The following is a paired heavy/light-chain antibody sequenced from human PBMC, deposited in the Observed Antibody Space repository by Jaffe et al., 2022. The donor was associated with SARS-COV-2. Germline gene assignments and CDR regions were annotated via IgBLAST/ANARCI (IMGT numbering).Heavy chain of an antibody. CDR3: ARASLYYSDSSLPRNQIDF. CDR1: GYTFTRYT. CDR2: INTNTGYP. V-gene: IGHV7-4-1*02. J-gene: IGHJ4*02. Sequence: QVQLVQSGSELKKPGASVRISCKASGYTFTRYTMNWVRQAPGQGLEWMGWINTNTGYPTYAQGFTGRIVFSLDTSVNTAFLQISSLKAEDTAMYYCARASLYYSDSSLPRNQIDFWGQGTLVTVSS. D-gene: IGHD3-22*01.
Light chain of an antibody. CDR3: CSYAGSRSVE. Sequence: QSALTQPASVSGSPGQSITISCTGTSSDIATYNLVSWYQQHPGKAPKLMIYEGSKRPSGVSNRFSGSKSGNTASLTISGLQAEDEADYYCCSYAGSRSVEFGAGTRLTVL. V-gene: IGLV2-23*01. J-gene: IGLJ2*01. CDR2: EGS. CDR1: SSDIATYNL.